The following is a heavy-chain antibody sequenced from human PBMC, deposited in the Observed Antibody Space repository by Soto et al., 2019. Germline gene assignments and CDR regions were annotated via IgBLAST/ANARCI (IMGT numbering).Heavy chain of an antibody. D-gene: IGHD1-20*01. V-gene: IGHV4-34*01. CDR1: GGSFSSYY. Sequence: PSETLSLTCAVYGGSFSSYYWSWIRQPPGKGLEWIGEINHSGSTNYNPSLKSRVTISVDTSKNQFSLKLSSVTAADTAVYYCARGVRYTVSYYYYYYMDVWGKGTTVTVSS. J-gene: IGHJ6*03. CDR3: ARGVRYTVSYYYYYYMDV. CDR2: INHSGST.